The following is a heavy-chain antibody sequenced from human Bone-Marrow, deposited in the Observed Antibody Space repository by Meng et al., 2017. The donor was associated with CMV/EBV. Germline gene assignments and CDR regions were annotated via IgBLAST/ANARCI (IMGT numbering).Heavy chain of an antibody. D-gene: IGHD3-16*01. CDR2: ICDGGNT. Sequence: GESLKISCVISGFTVNIAHMNWVRQAAGKVLERVLVICDGGNTHYADFAKGRFIISRDSSTNTLYLQMNSLRADDTSLYYCALGHDSSKVAYWGHGTLVTVSS. CDR1: GFTVNIAH. V-gene: IGHV3-53*01. J-gene: IGHJ4*01. CDR3: ALGHDSSKVAY.